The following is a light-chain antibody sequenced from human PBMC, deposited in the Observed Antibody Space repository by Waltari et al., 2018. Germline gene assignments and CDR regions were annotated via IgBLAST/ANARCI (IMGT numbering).Light chain of an antibody. CDR3: QVWDSGSDHPV. J-gene: IGLJ3*02. V-gene: IGLV3-21*04. CDR1: NIGSKS. Sequence: SYVLTQPPSVSVAPGKTARITCGGNNIGSKSVHWYQQKPGQAPVLVIYYDSDRPSGIPERFSGSKSGNTATLTISRVEAGDEADYYCQVWDSGSDHPVFGGGTKLTVL. CDR2: YDS.